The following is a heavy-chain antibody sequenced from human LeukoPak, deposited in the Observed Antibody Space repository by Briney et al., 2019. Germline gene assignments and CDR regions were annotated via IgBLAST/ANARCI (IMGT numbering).Heavy chain of an antibody. D-gene: IGHD4-17*01. CDR1: GGSISSGSYY. J-gene: IGHJ4*02. CDR3: ARGMTTVTTFVDY. CDR2: IYTSGST. V-gene: IGHV4-61*02. Sequence: SQTLSLTCTVSGGSISSGSYYWSWIRQPAGKGLEWIGRIYTSGSTNYNPSLKSRVTISVDTSKNQFSLKLSSVTAADTAVYYCARGMTTVTTFVDYWGQGTLVTVSS.